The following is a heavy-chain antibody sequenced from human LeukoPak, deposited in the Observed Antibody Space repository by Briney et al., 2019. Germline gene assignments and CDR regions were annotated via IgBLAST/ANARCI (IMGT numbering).Heavy chain of an antibody. CDR3: ARGYGVSDY. J-gene: IGHJ4*02. Sequence: SETLSLTCTVSGDSTSNGDYYWSWIRQPPGKRLAWIGYIYYSGSTNFNPSLKSRVTISVDTSKNHFSLKLSSVTAADTAVYYCARGYGVSDYWGQGTLVTVSS. CDR2: IYYSGST. D-gene: IGHD4-17*01. CDR1: GDSTSNGDYY. V-gene: IGHV4-61*03.